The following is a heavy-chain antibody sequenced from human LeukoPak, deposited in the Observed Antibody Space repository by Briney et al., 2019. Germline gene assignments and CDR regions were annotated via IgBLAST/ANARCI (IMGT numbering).Heavy chain of an antibody. D-gene: IGHD5-18*01. J-gene: IGHJ4*02. CDR3: ARAEVDTAMAKE. CDR1: GGSISSGDYY. CDR2: IYYSGST. V-gene: IGHV4-30-4*08. Sequence: SQTLSLTCTVPGGSISSGDYYWSWIRQPPGKGLEWIGYIYYSGSTYYNPSLKSRVAISVDTSKNQFSLKLSSVTAADTAVYYCARAEVDTAMAKEWGQGTLVTVSS.